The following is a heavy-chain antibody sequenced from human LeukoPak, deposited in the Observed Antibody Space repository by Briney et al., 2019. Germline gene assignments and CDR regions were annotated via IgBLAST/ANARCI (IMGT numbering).Heavy chain of an antibody. CDR2: ISGSGGST. CDR3: ARDRESHDY. CDR1: GFIFSSYG. D-gene: IGHD3-10*01. J-gene: IGHJ4*02. Sequence: GGSLRLSCAASGFIFSSYGMSWVRQAPGKGLEWVSSISGSGGSTYSADSVKGRFTISRDNSKNTLYLQMNSLRAEDTAVYYCARDRESHDYWGQGTLVTVSS. V-gene: IGHV3-23*01.